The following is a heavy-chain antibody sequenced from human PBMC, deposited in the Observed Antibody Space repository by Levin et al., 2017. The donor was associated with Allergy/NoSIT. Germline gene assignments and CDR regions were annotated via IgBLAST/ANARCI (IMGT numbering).Heavy chain of an antibody. V-gene: IGHV3-66*02. J-gene: IGHJ6*03. D-gene: IGHD3-9*01. Sequence: GSLRLSCAASGFTVRNHYVSWVRQAPGKGLEWVSLIYSGGAKYYADSVKGRFTISRDDSKNTLYLQMNNLRREDSAVYYCARTHYDILTSYMDVWGKGTTVTVSS. CDR1: GFTVRNHY. CDR3: ARTHYDILTSYMDV. CDR2: IYSGGAK.